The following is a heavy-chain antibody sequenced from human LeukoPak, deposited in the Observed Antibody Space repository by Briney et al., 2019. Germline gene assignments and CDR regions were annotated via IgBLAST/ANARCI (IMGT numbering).Heavy chain of an antibody. D-gene: IGHD6-13*01. CDR1: GGSISSGDYY. V-gene: IGHV4-30-4*01. J-gene: IGHJ4*02. Sequence: SETLSLTCTVSGGSISSGDYYWSWIRQPPGKGLEWIGYIYYSGSTYYNPSLKSRVTISVDTSKNQFSLKLSSVTAADTAVYYCARAGPGAAGGVGFDSWGKGILVTV. CDR2: IYYSGST. CDR3: ARAGPGAAGGVGFDS.